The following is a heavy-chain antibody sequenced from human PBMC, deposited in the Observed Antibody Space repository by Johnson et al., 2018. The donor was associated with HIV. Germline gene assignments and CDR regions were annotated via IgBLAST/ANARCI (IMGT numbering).Heavy chain of an antibody. CDR3: TKGFRAAAGTGDAFDI. CDR2: IRYDGTNK. J-gene: IGHJ3*02. D-gene: IGHD6-13*01. CDR1: VFTFSSYG. V-gene: IGHV3-30*02. Sequence: VQLVESGGGVVQPGGSLRLSCAASVFTFSSYGMHWVRQAPGKGLEWVAFIRYDGTNKSYVDSVTGRFPISRDNSKDTLYLQMTSLRAEYTAVYYCTKGFRAAAGTGDAFDIWGQGTMVTVSS.